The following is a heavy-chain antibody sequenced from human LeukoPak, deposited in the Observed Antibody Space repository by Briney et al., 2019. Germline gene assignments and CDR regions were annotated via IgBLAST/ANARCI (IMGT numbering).Heavy chain of an antibody. CDR3: ARGGDFFSDY. CDR1: GGSISSSRYH. Sequence: SETLSLTCNVSGGSISSSRYHWGWIRQPPGKGLEWIGSIYYSGSTYYNPSLKSRVTISVDTSKNQFSLKMSSVTAADTAVYYCARGGDFFSDYWGQGTLVTVSS. D-gene: IGHD3-3*01. J-gene: IGHJ4*02. V-gene: IGHV4-39*01. CDR2: IYYSGST.